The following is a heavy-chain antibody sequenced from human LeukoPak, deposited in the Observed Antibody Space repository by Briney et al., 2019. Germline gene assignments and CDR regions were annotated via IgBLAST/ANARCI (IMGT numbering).Heavy chain of an antibody. CDR3: ARVYSSGWYDGTFAFDP. J-gene: IGHJ5*02. D-gene: IGHD6-19*01. V-gene: IGHV1-8*01. Sequence: EASVKVSCKASGYTFTSYDINWVRQATGQGLEWMGWMSPNSGNTGYAQKFQGRVTMTRNTSISTAYMELSSLRSEDTAVYYCARVYSSGWYDGTFAFDPWGQGTLVTVSS. CDR2: MSPNSGNT. CDR1: GYTFTSYD.